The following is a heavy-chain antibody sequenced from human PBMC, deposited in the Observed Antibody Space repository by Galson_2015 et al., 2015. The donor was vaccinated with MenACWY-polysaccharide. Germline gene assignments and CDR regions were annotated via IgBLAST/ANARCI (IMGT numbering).Heavy chain of an antibody. V-gene: IGHV3-23*01. CDR3: AKVGPRSSWTMGLDY. Sequence: SLRLSCAASRFSFSAYGMSWVRQAPGRGLEWVSGSGSGGGLYYADSVKGRFTVSRDNSKNTLYLQMNNLRAEDTAVYYCAKVGPRSSWTMGLDYWGQGTLVTVSS. CDR1: RFSFSAYG. D-gene: IGHD6-13*01. CDR2: SGSGGGL. J-gene: IGHJ4*02.